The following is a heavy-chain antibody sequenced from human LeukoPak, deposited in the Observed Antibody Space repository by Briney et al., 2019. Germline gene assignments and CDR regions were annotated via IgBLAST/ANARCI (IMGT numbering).Heavy chain of an antibody. CDR2: IIPMLDIT. D-gene: IGHD4-23*01. V-gene: IGHV1-69*04. J-gene: IGHJ3*02. CDR3: AREYAGGNSFHVIFHI. CDR1: GDSFSSYP. Sequence: SVKVSCKASGDSFSSYPISWVRLAPGQGLEWMGRIIPMLDITDYAQKFQDRITITADKSTTTAYMELSSLRSEDTAVYYCAREYAGGNSFHVIFHIWGQGTMVSVSS.